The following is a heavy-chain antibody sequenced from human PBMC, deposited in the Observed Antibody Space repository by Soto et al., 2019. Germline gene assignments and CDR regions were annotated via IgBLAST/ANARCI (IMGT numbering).Heavy chain of an antibody. CDR3: ARDGPLAMIVEYYFDY. J-gene: IGHJ4*02. Sequence: QVQLVESGGGVVQPGRSLRLSCAAPGFTFSSYAMHWVPQAPGKGLEWVAVISYDGSNKYYADSVKGRFTISRDNSKNTLYLQMNSLRAEDTAVYYCARDGPLAMIVEYYFDYWGQGTLVTVSS. CDR2: ISYDGSNK. CDR1: GFTFSSYA. D-gene: IGHD3-22*01. V-gene: IGHV3-30-3*01.